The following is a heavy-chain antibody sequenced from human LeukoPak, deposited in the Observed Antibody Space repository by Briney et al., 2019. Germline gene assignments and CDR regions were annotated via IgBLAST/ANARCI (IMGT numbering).Heavy chain of an antibody. Sequence: GGSLRLSCAASGFTFSNYWMSWFRQAPGKGLEWVANINQDGSQIYFVGSLRGRFAISRDNAKNSLYLQMNSLRAEDTAVYYCAKALMAAAVANWFDPWGQGTLVTVSS. V-gene: IGHV3-7*03. CDR1: GFTFSNYW. CDR3: AKALMAAAVANWFDP. J-gene: IGHJ5*02. CDR2: INQDGSQI. D-gene: IGHD6-13*01.